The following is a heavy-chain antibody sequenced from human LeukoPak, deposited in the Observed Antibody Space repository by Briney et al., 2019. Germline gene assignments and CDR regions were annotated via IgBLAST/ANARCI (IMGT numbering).Heavy chain of an antibody. Sequence: GGSLRLSCIASGFTFGDYAMDRVRQAPGKGLEWAGRIKSKSDGGATDYAAPVKGRFTISRDDSKNTLSLQMNSLETEDTAVYYCVTEQQWLGWGRGTLVTVPS. CDR2: IKSKSDGGAT. D-gene: IGHD6-19*01. CDR1: GFTFGDYA. CDR3: VTEQQWLG. V-gene: IGHV3-15*01. J-gene: IGHJ4*02.